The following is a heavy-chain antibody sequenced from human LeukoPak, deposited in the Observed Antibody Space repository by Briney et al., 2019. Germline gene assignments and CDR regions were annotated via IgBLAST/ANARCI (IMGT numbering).Heavy chain of an antibody. V-gene: IGHV3-23*01. CDR1: GITFSSYA. CDR3: AKIRRDSSGGYGTYFDY. Sequence: PGVSLRLSCAASGITFSSYAMSWVRQTPGKGLEWVSSISGSGGRTYYADSVKGRFTISRDNSKNTLYLQMNNLRAEDTALYYCAKIRRDSSGGYGTYFDYWGQGTLVTVSS. J-gene: IGHJ4*02. CDR2: ISGSGGRT. D-gene: IGHD6-19*01.